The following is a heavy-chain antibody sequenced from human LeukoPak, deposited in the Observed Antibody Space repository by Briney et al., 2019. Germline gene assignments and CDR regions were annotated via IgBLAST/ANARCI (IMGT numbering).Heavy chain of an antibody. V-gene: IGHV4-39*07. Sequence: PSETLSLTCTVSGGSISSSSYYWGWIRQPPGKGLEWIGSIYYSGSTYYNPSLKSRVTISVDTSKNQFSLKLSSVTAADTAVYYCARDLSPFVEQQLVEAASFDYWGQGTLVTVSS. J-gene: IGHJ4*02. CDR2: IYYSGST. CDR1: GGSISSSSYY. CDR3: ARDLSPFVEQQLVEAASFDY. D-gene: IGHD6-13*01.